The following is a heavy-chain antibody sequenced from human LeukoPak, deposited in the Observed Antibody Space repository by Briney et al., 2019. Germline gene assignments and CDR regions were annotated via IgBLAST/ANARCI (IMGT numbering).Heavy chain of an antibody. CDR1: GFTFSSYG. CDR3: ARLSGFGEFPYYYYYMDV. CDR2: IWYDGSNK. V-gene: IGHV3-33*01. Sequence: PGGSLRLSCAASGFTFSSYGMHWVRQAPGKGLEWVAVIWYDGSNKYYADSVKGRFTISRDNSKNTLYLQMNSLRAADTAVYYCARLSGFGEFPYYYYYMDVWGKGTTVTVSS. J-gene: IGHJ6*03. D-gene: IGHD3-10*01.